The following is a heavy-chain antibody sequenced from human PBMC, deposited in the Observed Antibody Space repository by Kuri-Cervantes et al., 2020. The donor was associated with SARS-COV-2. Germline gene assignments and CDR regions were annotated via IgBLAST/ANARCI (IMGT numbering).Heavy chain of an antibody. CDR3: ARQHLGYYMDV. CDR2: IYYSGST. CDR1: GGSISSSNYY. V-gene: IGHV4-39*01. Sequence: SETLSLTCTVSGGSISSSNYYWGWIRQPPGKGPEWIGSIYYSGSTHYNPSLKSRVSISVDTSRNQFSLKVSSVTAADTAVYSCARQHLGYYMDVWGKGTTVTVSS. J-gene: IGHJ6*03.